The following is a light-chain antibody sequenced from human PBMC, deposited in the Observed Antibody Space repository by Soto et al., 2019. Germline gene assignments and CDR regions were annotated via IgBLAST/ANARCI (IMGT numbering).Light chain of an antibody. CDR2: DIR. V-gene: IGLV2-14*03. Sequence: QSALTQPASVSGSPGQSITIAWTGTRSDVGGYKYVSWYQQHPGKAPKLMIYDIRNRPSGVSNRFSGSKSGNTASLTISGLQAEDEADYYCSSYTSSSTRVFGTGTKLTVL. CDR1: RSDVGGYKY. J-gene: IGLJ1*01. CDR3: SSYTSSSTRV.